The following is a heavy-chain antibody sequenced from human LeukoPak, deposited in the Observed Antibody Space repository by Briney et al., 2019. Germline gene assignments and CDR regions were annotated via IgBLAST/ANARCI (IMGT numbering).Heavy chain of an antibody. CDR1: GYTFTTYS. D-gene: IGHD5-12*01. V-gene: IGHV1-3*01. CDR3: ARDGYSGHDFSGNAFDI. CDR2: IHAGYGST. J-gene: IGHJ3*02. Sequence: ASVKVSCKASGYTFTTYSMHWVRQAPGQRLGWMGWIHAGYGSTKYSQKFQGRITLTRDTSASTVYMELSSLKSEDTAVYYCARDGYSGHDFSGNAFDIWGQGTMVTVSS.